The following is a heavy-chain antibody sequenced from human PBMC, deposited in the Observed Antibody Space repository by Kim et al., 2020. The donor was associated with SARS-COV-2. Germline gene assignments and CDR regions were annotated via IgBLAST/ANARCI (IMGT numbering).Heavy chain of an antibody. D-gene: IGHD6-13*01. CDR2: IYYSGST. CDR1: GGSISSSSYY. V-gene: IGHV4-39*01. J-gene: IGHJ5*02. CDR3: ARHPMNIAAAVAKDNWFDP. Sequence: SETLSLTCTVSGGSISSSSYYWGWIRQPPGKGLEWIGSIYYSGSTYYNPSLKSRVTISVDTSKNQFSLKLSSVTAADTAVYYCARHPMNIAAAVAKDNWFDPWGQGTLVTVSS.